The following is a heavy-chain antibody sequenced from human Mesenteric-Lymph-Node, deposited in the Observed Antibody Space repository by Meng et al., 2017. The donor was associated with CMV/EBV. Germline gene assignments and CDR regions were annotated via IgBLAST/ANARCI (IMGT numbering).Heavy chain of an antibody. CDR2: ISSSSSYI. D-gene: IGHD2-15*01. Sequence: GGSLRLSCAASGFTFSSYSMNWVRQAPGKGLEWVSSISSSSSYIYYADSVKGRFTISRDNAKNSLFLQMNSLRAEDTAVYYCARDDAWSFDSWGQGTLVTVSS. CDR3: ARDDAWSFDS. J-gene: IGHJ4*02. CDR1: GFTFSSYS. V-gene: IGHV3-21*01.